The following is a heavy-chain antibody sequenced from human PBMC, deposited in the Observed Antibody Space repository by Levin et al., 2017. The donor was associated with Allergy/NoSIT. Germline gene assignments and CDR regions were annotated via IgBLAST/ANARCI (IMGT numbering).Heavy chain of an antibody. CDR1: GFTFNNYN. J-gene: IGHJ4*02. CDR3: ARGSGWADY. V-gene: IGHV3-21*01. Sequence: ASVKVSCAGSGFTFNNYNMNWVRQAPGKGLEWVSSISSDNSYIYYVDSVKGRFTISRDNAKNSLYLHMDSLRAEDTAIYYCARGSGWADYWGRGTLVTVSS. D-gene: IGHD6-19*01. CDR2: ISSDNSYI.